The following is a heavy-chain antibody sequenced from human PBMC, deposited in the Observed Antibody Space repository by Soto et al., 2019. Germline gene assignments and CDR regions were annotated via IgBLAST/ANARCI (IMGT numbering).Heavy chain of an antibody. CDR3: ARHSYYSNPLRFDP. D-gene: IGHD4-4*01. Sequence: QVQLQESGPGLVQPSETLSLTCTVSGGSITGYYWSRIRQPPGKGPERIGNIHYSGSTNYNPSLKSRVTISVDPSKNQFALRRSSVTAAETAVYYCARHSYYSNPLRFDPWGQGTLVTVSS. V-gene: IGHV4-59*08. CDR1: GGSITGYY. CDR2: IHYSGST. J-gene: IGHJ5*02.